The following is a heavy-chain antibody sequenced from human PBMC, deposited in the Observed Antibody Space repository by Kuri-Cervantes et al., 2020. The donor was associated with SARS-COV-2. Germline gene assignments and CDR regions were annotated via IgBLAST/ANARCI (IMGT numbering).Heavy chain of an antibody. D-gene: IGHD1-26*01. V-gene: IGHV1-2*02. CDR1: GYTFTGYY. Sequence: ASVKVSCKASGYTFTGYYMHWVRQAPGQGLEWMGWINPNSGGTIYAQKFQGRVTMTEDTSTDTAYMELSSLRSEDTAVYYCATNSGSYPLGYGMDVWGQGTTVTVSS. CDR3: ATNSGSYPLGYGMDV. J-gene: IGHJ6*02. CDR2: INPNSGGT.